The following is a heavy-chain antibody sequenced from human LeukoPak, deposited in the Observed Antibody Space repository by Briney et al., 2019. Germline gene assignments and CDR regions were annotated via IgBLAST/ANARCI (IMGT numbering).Heavy chain of an antibody. V-gene: IGHV3-9*03. CDR1: GYSFDEYA. J-gene: IGHJ3*02. Sequence: PGGSLRLSCVGSGYSFDEYAMHWVRQVPGKGLEWVSGINWKSDKIGYADSVKGRFTISRDNSKNTLYLQMNSLRAEDMAVYYCARIEWERLGRAFDIWGQGTMVTVSS. D-gene: IGHD1-26*01. CDR2: INWKSDKI. CDR3: ARIEWERLGRAFDI.